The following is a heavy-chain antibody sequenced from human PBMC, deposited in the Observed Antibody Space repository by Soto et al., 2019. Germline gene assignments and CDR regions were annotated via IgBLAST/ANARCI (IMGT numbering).Heavy chain of an antibody. CDR3: ARSNVGAYDY. J-gene: IGHJ4*02. CDR1: GFTFSSYS. Sequence: PGGSLRLSCAASGFTFSSYSMNWVRQAPGKGLEWVSSISSSSSYIYYADSVKGRFTISRDNAKNSLYLQMNSLRAEDTAVCYCARSNVGAYDYWGQGTLVTVSS. D-gene: IGHD1-26*01. CDR2: ISSSSSYI. V-gene: IGHV3-21*01.